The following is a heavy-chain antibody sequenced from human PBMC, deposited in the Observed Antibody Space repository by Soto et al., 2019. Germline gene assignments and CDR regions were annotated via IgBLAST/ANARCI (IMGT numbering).Heavy chain of an antibody. V-gene: IGHV1-18*01. CDR3: ARDLFPSITMVRGEGP. CDR2: ISAYNGNT. D-gene: IGHD3-10*01. J-gene: IGHJ5*02. CDR1: GYSFTSYG. Sequence: ASVKVSCKASGYSFTSYGINWVRQAPGQGLEWMGWISAYNGNTNYAQKLQGRVTMTTDTSTSTAYMELRSLRSDDTAVYYCARDLFPSITMVRGEGPWGQGTLVTVSS.